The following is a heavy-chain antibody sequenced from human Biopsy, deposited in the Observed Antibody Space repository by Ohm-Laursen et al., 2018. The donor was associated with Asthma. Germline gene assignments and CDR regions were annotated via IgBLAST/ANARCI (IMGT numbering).Heavy chain of an antibody. CDR1: PGSINDYY. J-gene: IGHJ5*02. V-gene: IGHV4-59*01. Sequence: PSETLSLTCTVSPGSINDYYWNWIRQFPGKGLEWIGYVHSSGSTRFNPSLKSRVTVSVDTSVDQVSLKLSSVSAADTAIYYCARATSPWSQSGPHFFDHWGPGTLVTVSS. CDR2: VHSSGST. D-gene: IGHD2-2*01. CDR3: ARATSPWSQSGPHFFDH.